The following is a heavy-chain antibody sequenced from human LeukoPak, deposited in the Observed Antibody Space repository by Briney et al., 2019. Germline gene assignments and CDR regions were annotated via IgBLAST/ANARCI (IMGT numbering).Heavy chain of an antibody. CDR1: GFTFDDYD. J-gene: IGHJ4*02. CDR3: ARDPPGGYSYGYFAYFDY. D-gene: IGHD5-18*01. V-gene: IGHV3-20*04. Sequence: GGSLRLSCAASGFTFDDYDMSWVRQAPGKGLEWVSGINWNGGSTGYADSVKGRFTISRDNAKNSLYLQMNSLRAEDMALYCCARDPPGGYSYGYFAYFDYWGQGTLVTVSS. CDR2: INWNGGST.